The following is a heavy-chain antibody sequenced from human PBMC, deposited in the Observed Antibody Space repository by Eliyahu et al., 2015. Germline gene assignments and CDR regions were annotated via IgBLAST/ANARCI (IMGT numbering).Heavy chain of an antibody. D-gene: IGHD5-24*01. V-gene: IGHV4-39*01. CDR3: ARQDDPLFTIMATYYFDY. CDR2: IYYSGNT. Sequence: QLQLQESGPGLVKPSETLSLTCTVXGGSISSSXYSWGWIRQPPGKGLDWIGTIYYSGNTYYNPSLKSRVTISVDTSKNQVSLKLSSVTAADTAVYYCARQDDPLFTIMATYYFDYWGQGTLVTVSS. CDR1: GGSISSSXYS. J-gene: IGHJ4*02.